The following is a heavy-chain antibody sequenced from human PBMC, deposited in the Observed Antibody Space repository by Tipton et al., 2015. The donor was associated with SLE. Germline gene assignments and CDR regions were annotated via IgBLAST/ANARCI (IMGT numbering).Heavy chain of an antibody. D-gene: IGHD1-1*01. V-gene: IGHV3-11*04. CDR3: VREKLSADALDF. CDR2: ITSGGRTI. CDR1: GFIFNDYY. Sequence: SLRLSCAASGFIFNDYYMHWIRQAPGKGLEWVSYITSGGRTISYTASVKGRFSVSRDNAKNSLYLQMSSLRVGDTAVYYCVREKLSADALDFWGQGTVVAVSS. J-gene: IGHJ3*01.